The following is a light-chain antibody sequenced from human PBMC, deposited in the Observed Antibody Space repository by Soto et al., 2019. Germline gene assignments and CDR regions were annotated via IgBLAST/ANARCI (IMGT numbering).Light chain of an antibody. Sequence: EIVMTQSPATLSVSPGESVPLSCRASQSVSSNLAWYQQKPGQAPRLLIYGASTRATGIPARFSGSGSGTEFTLTISSLQSEDFAVYYCQQYNNWPRTFGQGTKVDIK. V-gene: IGKV3-15*01. CDR3: QQYNNWPRT. J-gene: IGKJ1*01. CDR2: GAS. CDR1: QSVSSN.